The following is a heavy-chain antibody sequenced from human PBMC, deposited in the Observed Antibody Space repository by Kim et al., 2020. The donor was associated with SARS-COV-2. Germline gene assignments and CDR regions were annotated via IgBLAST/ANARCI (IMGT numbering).Heavy chain of an antibody. CDR1: GGSISSSSYY. V-gene: IGHV4-39*01. D-gene: IGHD3-9*01. J-gene: IGHJ4*02. CDR2: IYYSGST. Sequence: SETLSLTCTVSGGSISSSSYYWGWIRQPPGKGLEWIGSIYYSGSTYYNPSLKSRVTISVDTSKNQFSLKLSSVTAADTAVYYCARTRTYYDILTGYYTLPESFDYWGQGTLVTVSS. CDR3: ARTRTYYDILTGYYTLPESFDY.